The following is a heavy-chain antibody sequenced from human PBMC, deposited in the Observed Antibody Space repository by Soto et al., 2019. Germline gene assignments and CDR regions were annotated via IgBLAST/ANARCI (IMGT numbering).Heavy chain of an antibody. Sequence: GGSLRLCCAASGFTFSTHAMHWVRQAPGKGLECVAIVSFDGSNKYYADSVKGRFTISRDNSKNTLYLQMSGLTPEDTAVYYCARDQTGITTTGGGRIDHWGQGTLVTVSS. J-gene: IGHJ4*02. CDR1: GFTFSTHA. CDR2: VSFDGSNK. CDR3: ARDQTGITTTGGGRIDH. D-gene: IGHD1-20*01. V-gene: IGHV3-30-3*01.